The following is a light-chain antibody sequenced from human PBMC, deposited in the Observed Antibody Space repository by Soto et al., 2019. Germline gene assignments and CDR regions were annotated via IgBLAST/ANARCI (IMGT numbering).Light chain of an antibody. V-gene: IGKV1-39*01. J-gene: IGKJ1*01. Sequence: DIQMTQSPSSLSASVGDRVTITCRASQNIGVYLNWYQNKPGKAPKLLIHAASSLHSGVPSTFSGSGSGTDFTLTISSLQPEDFATYYCHQTASNPWTFAQGTKVEIK. CDR2: AAS. CDR3: HQTASNPWT. CDR1: QNIGVY.